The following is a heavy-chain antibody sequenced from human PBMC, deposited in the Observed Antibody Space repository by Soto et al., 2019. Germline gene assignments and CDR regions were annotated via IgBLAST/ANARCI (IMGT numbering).Heavy chain of an antibody. V-gene: IGHV3-7*03. D-gene: IGHD3-16*02. CDR3: ARYRSLDP. CDR1: GFILRNYW. CDR2: IKEDGSEK. Sequence: QPGGSLRLSCADSGFILRNYWMSWVRQAPGMGLQWVASIKEDGSEKYYVDPVKGRFTISREHAKNSLYLQMNSLIAEDTAVYYCARYRSLDPWGQGILVTVSS. J-gene: IGHJ5*02.